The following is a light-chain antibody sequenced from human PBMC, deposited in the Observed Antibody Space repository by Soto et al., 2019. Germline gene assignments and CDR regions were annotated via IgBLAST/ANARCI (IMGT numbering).Light chain of an antibody. V-gene: IGKV3-20*01. Sequence: EIVLTQSPDTRSLSPGERATLSCRASQSISSSYLAWYQQKPGQAHRLLVYGASSRATCIPDRFSGSGSGIDLTVTISTVEPEGFAEYCCQQFGSSRFTFGPGTKVDLK. CDR1: QSISSSY. CDR2: GAS. J-gene: IGKJ3*01. CDR3: QQFGSSRFT.